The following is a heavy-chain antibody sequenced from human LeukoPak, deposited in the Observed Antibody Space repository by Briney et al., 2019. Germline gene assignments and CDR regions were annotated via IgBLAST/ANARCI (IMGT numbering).Heavy chain of an antibody. D-gene: IGHD6-19*01. CDR3: TTLTVAGNFDY. CDR2: INSSGSTT. CDR1: GFSFSVYE. Sequence: PGGSLRLSCAASGFSFSVYEMHWVRQAPGKGLEWISDINSSGSTTYYADSVKGRFTISRDNAKNSLYLQMNSLRAEDTAVYYCTTLTVAGNFDYWGEGTLVTVSS. J-gene: IGHJ4*02. V-gene: IGHV3-48*03.